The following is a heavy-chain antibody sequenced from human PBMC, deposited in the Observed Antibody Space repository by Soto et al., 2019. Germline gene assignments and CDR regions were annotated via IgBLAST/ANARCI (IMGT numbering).Heavy chain of an antibody. CDR2: ISSSSSTI. V-gene: IGHV3-48*02. J-gene: IGHJ6*02. D-gene: IGHD2-8*01. CDR3: ARDLVIMLYDIRGMDV. Sequence: GGSLRLSCAASVFTFSSYSMNCVRHAPGKGLEWVSYISSSSSTIYYADSVKGRFTISRDNAKNSLYLQMNSLRDEDTAVYYCARDLVIMLYDIRGMDVWGQGTTVTLSS. CDR1: VFTFSSYS.